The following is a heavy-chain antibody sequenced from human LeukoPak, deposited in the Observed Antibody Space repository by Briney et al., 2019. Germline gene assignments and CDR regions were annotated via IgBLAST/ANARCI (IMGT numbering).Heavy chain of an antibody. CDR1: GGTFSSYA. CDR3: ARDELAFDI. J-gene: IGHJ3*02. V-gene: IGHV1-69*04. Sequence: ASVKVSCKASGGTFSSYAISWVRQAPGHGPEWMGRIIPILGIANYAQKFQGRVTITADKSTSTAYMELSSLRSEDTAVYYCARDELAFDIWGQGTMVTVSS. CDR2: IIPILGIA.